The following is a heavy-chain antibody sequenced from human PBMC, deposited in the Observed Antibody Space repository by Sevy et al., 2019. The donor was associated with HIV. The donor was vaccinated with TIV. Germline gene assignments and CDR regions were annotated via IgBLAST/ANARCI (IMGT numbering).Heavy chain of an antibody. CDR1: GFTFSSYS. V-gene: IGHV3-21*01. Sequence: GGSLRLSCAASGFTFSSYSMNWVRQAPGKGLEWVSSISSSSSYIYYADSVKGRFTIPRNNAKNSLNLQMNSLRAVDTAVYYCARDSRRLSTLKGPDYYYGMDVWGQGTTVTVSS. CDR3: ARDSRRLSTLKGPDYYYGMDV. CDR2: ISSSSSYI. J-gene: IGHJ6*02. D-gene: IGHD4-17*01.